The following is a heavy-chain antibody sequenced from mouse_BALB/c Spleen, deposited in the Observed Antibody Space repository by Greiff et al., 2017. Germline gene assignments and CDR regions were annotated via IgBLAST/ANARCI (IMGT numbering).Heavy chain of an antibody. J-gene: IGHJ2*01. CDR1: GFTFSSYT. D-gene: IGHD1-2*01. CDR2: ISNGGGST. V-gene: IGHV5-12-2*01. Sequence: EVKVEESGGGLVQPGGSLKLSCAASGFTFSSYTMSWVRQTPEKRLEWVAYISNGGGSTYYPDTVKGRFTISRDNAKNTLYLQMSSLKSEDTAMYYCARHVTTATFDYWGQGTTLTVSS. CDR3: ARHVTTATFDY.